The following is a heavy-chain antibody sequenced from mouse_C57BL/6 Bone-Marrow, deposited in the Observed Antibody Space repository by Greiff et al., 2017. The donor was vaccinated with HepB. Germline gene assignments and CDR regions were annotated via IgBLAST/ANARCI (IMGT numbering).Heavy chain of an antibody. CDR1: GYAFSSYW. D-gene: IGHD2-5*01. CDR2: IYPGDGDT. J-gene: IGHJ2*01. Sequence: QVHVKQSGAELVKPGASVKISCKASGYAFSSYWMNWVKQRPGKGLEWIGQIYPGDGDTNYNGKFKGKATLTADKSSSTAYMQLSSLTSEDSAVYFCARSASYYSNYFDYWGQGTTLTVSS. V-gene: IGHV1-80*01. CDR3: ARSASYYSNYFDY.